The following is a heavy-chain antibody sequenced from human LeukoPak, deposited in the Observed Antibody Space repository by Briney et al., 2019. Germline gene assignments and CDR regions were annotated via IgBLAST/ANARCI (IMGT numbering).Heavy chain of an antibody. D-gene: IGHD3-3*01. CDR3: ARVYYDFWSDWGFDP. CDR1: GYTLTELS. V-gene: IGHV1-24*01. J-gene: IGHJ5*02. CDR2: FDPEDGET. Sequence: ASVKVSCKVSGYTLTELSMHWVRQAPGKGLEWMGGFDPEDGETIYAQKFRGRVTMTEDTSTDTAYMELSSLRSEDTAVYHCARVYYDFWSDWGFDPWGQGTLVTVSS.